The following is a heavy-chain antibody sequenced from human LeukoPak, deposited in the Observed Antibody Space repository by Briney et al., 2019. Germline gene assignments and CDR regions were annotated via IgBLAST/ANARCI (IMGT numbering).Heavy chain of an antibody. J-gene: IGHJ3*02. V-gene: IGHV3-23*01. CDR3: ANSRYINNWGI. CDR2: ISGSGGST. Sequence: GGSLRLSCAASGFTFSSYAMSCVRRVPGRGLEWVFGISGSGGSTYYADSVKGRFTISRDNSKNTVYLQMNSLRADDTAVYYCANSRYINNWGIWGQGTMVTVAS. CDR1: GFTFSSYA. D-gene: IGHD7-27*01.